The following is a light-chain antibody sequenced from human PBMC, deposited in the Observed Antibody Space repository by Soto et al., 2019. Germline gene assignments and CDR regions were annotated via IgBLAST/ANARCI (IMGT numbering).Light chain of an antibody. J-gene: IGKJ5*01. V-gene: IGKV3-20*01. CDR1: QSVSSSY. Sequence: EIVLTQSPGTLSLSPLERATLSFMASQSVSSSYLAWYQQKPGQAPRLLIYGASSRATGIPDRFSGSGSGTDFTLTISRLEPEDFAVYYCQQYGSSFTFGQGTRLEIK. CDR2: GAS. CDR3: QQYGSSFT.